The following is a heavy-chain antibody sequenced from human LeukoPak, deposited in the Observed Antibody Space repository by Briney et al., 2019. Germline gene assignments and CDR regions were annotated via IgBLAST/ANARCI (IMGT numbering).Heavy chain of an antibody. V-gene: IGHV3-66*01. Sequence: GGSLRLSCAASGFTVSSDYITWVRQAPGKGLEWVSVVYSGGETYYAESVKGRFTVSRDNSKNTVYLQMNSLRAEDTAVYFCARGGIAARPSASWGQGTLVTVSS. CDR3: ARGGIAARPSAS. J-gene: IGHJ5*02. CDR1: GFTVSSDY. D-gene: IGHD6-6*01. CDR2: VYSGGET.